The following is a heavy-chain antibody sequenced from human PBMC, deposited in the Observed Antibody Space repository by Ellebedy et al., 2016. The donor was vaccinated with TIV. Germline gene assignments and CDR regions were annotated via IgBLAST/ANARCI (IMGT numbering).Heavy chain of an antibody. D-gene: IGHD3-10*01. V-gene: IGHV1-2*02. J-gene: IGHJ6*03. Sequence: ASVKVSXXASGYSFTAYYIHWVRQAPGQGLEWMGWINPKSGDTSYARDFQGRVTMTRDTSTITVYMELNSLRFEDTAVYYCAREFTGSGGMDVWGKGTTVTVSS. CDR2: INPKSGDT. CDR1: GYSFTAYY. CDR3: AREFTGSGGMDV.